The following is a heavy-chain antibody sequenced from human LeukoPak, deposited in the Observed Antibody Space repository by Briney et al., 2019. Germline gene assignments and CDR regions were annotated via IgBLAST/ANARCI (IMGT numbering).Heavy chain of an antibody. CDR1: GYTFTGYY. Sequence: GASVKVSCKASGYTFTGYYMHWVRQAPGQGLEWMGWINPNSGGTNYAQKFQGRVTMTRDTSISTAYMELSRLRSDDTAVYYCAGYCSSTSCYPFDAFDIWGQGTMVTVSS. CDR2: INPNSGGT. CDR3: AGYCSSTSCYPFDAFDI. V-gene: IGHV1-2*02. D-gene: IGHD2-2*01. J-gene: IGHJ3*02.